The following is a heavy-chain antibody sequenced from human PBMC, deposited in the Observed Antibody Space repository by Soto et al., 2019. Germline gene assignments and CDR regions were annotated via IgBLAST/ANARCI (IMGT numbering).Heavy chain of an antibody. Sequence: GGSLRLSCAASGFSFSDYYMSWIRQAPGNGLEWVSYISSGSSYTKYADSVKGRFTISRDNAKNALYLQMNSLRDDDTAVYYCARPHLDRPTYYGLDVWGQGTTVTVSS. J-gene: IGHJ6*02. CDR1: GFSFSDYY. V-gene: IGHV3-11*06. CDR3: ARPHLDRPTYYGLDV. D-gene: IGHD3-16*01. CDR2: ISSGSSYT.